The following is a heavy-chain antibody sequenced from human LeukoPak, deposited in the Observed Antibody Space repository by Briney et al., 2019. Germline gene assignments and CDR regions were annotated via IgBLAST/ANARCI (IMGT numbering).Heavy chain of an antibody. Sequence: KPGGSLRLSCAASGFTFSDYYMSWIRQAPGKGLEWVSFISSSGSYTMSAGSVKGRFTISRDNAKNSLYMQMNSLRAEDTAVYYCAGGSRVIDYWGQGTLVTVSS. V-gene: IGHV3-11*05. J-gene: IGHJ4*02. CDR3: AGGSRVIDY. CDR1: GFTFSDYY. D-gene: IGHD2-21*01. CDR2: ISSSGSYT.